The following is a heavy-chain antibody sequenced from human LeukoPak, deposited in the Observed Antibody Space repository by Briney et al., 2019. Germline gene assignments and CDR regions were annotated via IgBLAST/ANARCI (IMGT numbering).Heavy chain of an antibody. Sequence: GESLKISFKGSGYTFTNYWIGWVRQMPGKGLEWMGIIYPGDSDTRYSPSFQGQVTISADKSISTAYLQWSSLKASDTAMYYCARHQFSSTSSSMDVWGKGTTVTVSS. CDR1: GYTFTNYW. J-gene: IGHJ6*03. D-gene: IGHD2-2*01. CDR2: IYPGDSDT. CDR3: ARHQFSSTSSSMDV. V-gene: IGHV5-51*01.